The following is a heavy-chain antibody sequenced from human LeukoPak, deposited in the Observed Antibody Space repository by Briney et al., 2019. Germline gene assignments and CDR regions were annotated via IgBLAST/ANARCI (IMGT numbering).Heavy chain of an antibody. J-gene: IGHJ4*02. CDR3: ARPAAADDY. V-gene: IGHV3-9*01. CDR2: ISWNSGSI. Sequence: GGSLRLSCAASGFTFDDYAMHWVRQAPGKGLEWVSGISWNSGSIGYADSVKGRFTISRDNAKNSLYLQMNSLRAEDTALYYCARPAAADDYWGQGTLVTVSS. CDR1: GFTFDDYA. D-gene: IGHD2-2*01.